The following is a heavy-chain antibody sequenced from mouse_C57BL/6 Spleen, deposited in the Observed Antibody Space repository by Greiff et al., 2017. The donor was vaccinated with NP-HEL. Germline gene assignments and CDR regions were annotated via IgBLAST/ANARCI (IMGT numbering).Heavy chain of an antibody. D-gene: IGHD1-1*01. CDR3: AKSTITTVVEDAMDY. J-gene: IGHJ4*01. CDR2: IRNKANGYTT. CDR1: GFTFTDYY. Sequence: EVKLVESGGGLVQPGGSLSLSCAASGFTFTDYYMSWVRQPPGKALEWLGFIRNKANGYTTEYSASVKGRFTISRDNSQSILYLQMNALRAEDSATYYWAKSTITTVVEDAMDYWGQGTSVTVSS. V-gene: IGHV7-3*01.